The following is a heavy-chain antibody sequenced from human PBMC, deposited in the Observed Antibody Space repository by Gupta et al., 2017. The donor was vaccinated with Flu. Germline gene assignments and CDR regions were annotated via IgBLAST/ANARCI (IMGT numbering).Heavy chain of an antibody. CDR3: ARHQGGAAVHAFDI. CDR2: IYYSGST. D-gene: IGHD3-16*01. V-gene: IGHV4-39*01. J-gene: IGHJ3*02. CDR1: GGSIRRTSFY. Sequence: LQLQESGPGMVKPSETLSLTCTLSGGSIRRTSFYWGWIRQPPGKGLEWIGSIYYSGSTYYNPSLKSRVTISVDTSKNQFSLKLTSVTAADTAVYYCARHQGGAAVHAFDIWGQGTMVTVSS.